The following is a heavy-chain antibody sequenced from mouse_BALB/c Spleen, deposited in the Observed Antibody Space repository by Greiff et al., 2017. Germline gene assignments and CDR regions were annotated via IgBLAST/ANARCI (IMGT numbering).Heavy chain of an antibody. Sequence: VQLQQSGPELVKPGASVKIPCKASGYTFTDYNMDWVKQSHGKSLEWIGDINPNNGGTIYNQKFKGKATLTVDKSSSTAYMELRSLTSEDTAVYYCARLLLSYYYAMDYWGQGTSVTVSS. CDR3: ARLLLSYYYAMDY. J-gene: IGHJ4*01. V-gene: IGHV1-18*01. D-gene: IGHD1-1*01. CDR2: INPNNGGT. CDR1: GYTFTDYN.